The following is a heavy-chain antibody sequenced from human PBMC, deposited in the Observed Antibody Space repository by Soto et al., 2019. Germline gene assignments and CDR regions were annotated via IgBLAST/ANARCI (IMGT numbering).Heavy chain of an antibody. Sequence: XESLKVSWQASGYSFSTYWIGWVLQRPGKGPEWMAIIYPGDSDTRENPSFQGQVTISADKSSNTVHLQWRSLKASDTAIYYCARIGGIVDTGTWIQWGQGTPVTVSS. V-gene: IGHV5-51*01. J-gene: IGHJ4*02. CDR2: IYPGDSDT. D-gene: IGHD1-26*01. CDR1: GYSFSTYW. CDR3: ARIGGIVDTGTWIQ.